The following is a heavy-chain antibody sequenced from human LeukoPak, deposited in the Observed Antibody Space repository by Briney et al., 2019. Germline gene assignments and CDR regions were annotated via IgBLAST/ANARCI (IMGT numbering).Heavy chain of an antibody. CDR2: TYYRSKWYN. V-gene: IGHV6-1*01. CDR3: ARDRHYGDPNWFDL. D-gene: IGHD4-17*01. CDR1: GDSVSSNSAA. J-gene: IGHJ5*02. Sequence: QTLSLTCAISGDSVSSNSAAWNWIRQSPSRGLEWLGRTYYRSKWYNDYAVSVKSRITINPDTSKDQFSLQLNSVTPEDTAVYYCARDRHYGDPNWFDLWGEGTLVTVSS.